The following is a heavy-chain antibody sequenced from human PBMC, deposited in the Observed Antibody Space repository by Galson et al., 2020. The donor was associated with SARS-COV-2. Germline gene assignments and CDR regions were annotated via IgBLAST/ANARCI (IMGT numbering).Heavy chain of an antibody. D-gene: IGHD3-10*01. CDR3: AREGWFGELFGAFDI. V-gene: IGHV3-33*01. CDR1: GFTFSSYG. CDR2: IWYDGSNK. J-gene: IGHJ3*02. Sequence: GGSLRLSCAASGFTFSSYGMHWVRQAPGQGLEWVAVIWYDGSNKYYADSVKGRFTISRDNSKNTLYLQMNSLRAEDTAVYYCAREGWFGELFGAFDIWGQGTMVTVSS.